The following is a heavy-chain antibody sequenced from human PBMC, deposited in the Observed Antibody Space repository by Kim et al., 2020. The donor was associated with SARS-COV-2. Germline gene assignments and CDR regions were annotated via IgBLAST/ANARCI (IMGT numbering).Heavy chain of an antibody. D-gene: IGHD3-22*01. J-gene: IGHJ3*02. CDR3: ARDSVVVITDEGAFDI. Sequence: SETLSLTCTVSGGSISSSSYYWGWIRQPPGKGLEWIGSIYYSGSTYYNPSLKSRVTISVDTSKNQFSLKLSSVTAADTAVYYCARDSVVVITDEGAFDIWGQGTMVTVSS. CDR1: GGSISSSSYY. CDR2: IYYSGST. V-gene: IGHV4-39*07.